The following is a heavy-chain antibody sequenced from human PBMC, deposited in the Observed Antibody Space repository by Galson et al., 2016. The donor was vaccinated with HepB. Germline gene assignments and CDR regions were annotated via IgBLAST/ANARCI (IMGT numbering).Heavy chain of an antibody. J-gene: IGHJ4*02. CDR2: ISTRHTT. D-gene: IGHD1-1*01. CDR3: AKERLVRRIFDH. CDR1: GFVFSNFG. V-gene: IGHV3-23*01. Sequence: SLRLSCAASGFVFSNFGLSWVRQAPGKGLEWVASISTRHTTYYSDSVQGRFTISRDNSNNTLYLQMNGPRAEDTAVYYCAKERLVRRIFDHWGQGTLLTVSS.